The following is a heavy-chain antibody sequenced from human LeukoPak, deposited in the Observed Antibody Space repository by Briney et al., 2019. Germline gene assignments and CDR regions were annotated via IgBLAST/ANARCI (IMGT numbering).Heavy chain of an antibody. Sequence: PSETLSLTCTVSGGSISSGSYYWDWIRQPPGKGLEWIGSIYYSGSTYYNPSLKSRVTISVDTSKSQFSLRLSSVTAADTAVYYCARQGRGIQLQTYFDYWGQGTLVTVSS. V-gene: IGHV4-39*01. J-gene: IGHJ4*02. D-gene: IGHD2-2*01. CDR2: IYYSGST. CDR3: ARQGRGIQLQTYFDY. CDR1: GGSISSGSYY.